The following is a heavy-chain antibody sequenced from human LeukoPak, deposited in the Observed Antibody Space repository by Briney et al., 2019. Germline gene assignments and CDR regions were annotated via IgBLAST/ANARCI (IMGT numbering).Heavy chain of an antibody. CDR1: GYIFTSYD. J-gene: IGHJ4*02. V-gene: IGHV1-8*01. CDR3: ARVGRRQEIGR. CDR2: MNPNSGNT. D-gene: IGHD1-1*01. Sequence: ASVKVSCKASGYIFTSYDIDWVRQATGQGLEWMGWMNPNSGNTGYAQKFQGGVTMTRNTSISTAYMELSSLRSEDTAVYYCARVGRRQEIGRWGQGTLVTVSS.